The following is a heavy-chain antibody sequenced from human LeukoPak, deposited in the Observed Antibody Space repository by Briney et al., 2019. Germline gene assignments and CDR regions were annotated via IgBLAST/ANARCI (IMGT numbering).Heavy chain of an antibody. D-gene: IGHD5-18*01. CDR2: IWYDGSNK. CDR3: ARAPEGYSYGYYYGMDV. Sequence: GGSLRLSCAASGFTFSSYGVHWVRQAPGKGLEWVAVIWYDGSNKYYADSVKGRFTISRDNSKNTLYLQMNSLRAEDTAVYYCARAPEGYSYGYYYGMDVWGKGTTVTASS. V-gene: IGHV3-33*01. J-gene: IGHJ6*04. CDR1: GFTFSSYG.